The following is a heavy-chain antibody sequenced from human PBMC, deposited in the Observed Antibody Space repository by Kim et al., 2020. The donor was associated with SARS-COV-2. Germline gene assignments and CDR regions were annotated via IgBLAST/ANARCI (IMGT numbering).Heavy chain of an antibody. V-gene: IGHV3-30*01. D-gene: IGHD4-17*01. CDR2: KN. J-gene: IGHJ4*02. CDR3: ACPYGDYGY. Sequence: KNSSADPVNGRFTISRDNSKNTLYLQMNSLRAEDTAVYYCACPYGDYGYWGQGTLVTVSS.